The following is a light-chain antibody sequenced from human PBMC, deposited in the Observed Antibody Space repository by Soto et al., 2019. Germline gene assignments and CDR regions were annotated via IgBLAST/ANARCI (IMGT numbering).Light chain of an antibody. Sequence: DFQITQSPSTLSASVGDRVTITCRASQNIRSRLAWFQQKPGKAPKLLIYDASSLESGVPSRFSGSGSGTEFTLTISSLQPDDFATYYCQHYNSYSEAFGQGTKV. CDR2: DAS. CDR1: QNIRSR. J-gene: IGKJ1*01. CDR3: QHYNSYSEA. V-gene: IGKV1-5*01.